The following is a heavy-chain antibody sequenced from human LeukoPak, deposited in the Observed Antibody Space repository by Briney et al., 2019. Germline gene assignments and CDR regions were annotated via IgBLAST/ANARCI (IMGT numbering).Heavy chain of an antibody. CDR2: INHSGST. J-gene: IGHJ4*02. CDR1: GGSISSSNW. V-gene: IGHV4-4*02. Sequence: SGTLSLTCAVSGGSISSSNWWSWVRQPPGKGLEWIGEINHSGSTNYNPSLKSRVTISVDTSKNQFSLKLSSVTAADTAVYYCARGPYGSASDWGQGTLVTVSS. D-gene: IGHD3-10*01. CDR3: ARGPYGSASD.